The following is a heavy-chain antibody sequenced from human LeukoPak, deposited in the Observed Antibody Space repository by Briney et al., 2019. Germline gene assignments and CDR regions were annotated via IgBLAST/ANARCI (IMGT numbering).Heavy chain of an antibody. Sequence: ASVKVSCKASGYTFTGYYMHWVRQAPGQGLEWMGRINPNSGGTNYAQEFQGRVTMTRDTSISTAYMELSRLRSDDTAVYYCARGASSSSCFDYWGQGTLVTVSS. V-gene: IGHV1-2*06. D-gene: IGHD6-6*01. CDR3: ARGASSSSCFDY. CDR1: GYTFTGYY. CDR2: INPNSGGT. J-gene: IGHJ4*02.